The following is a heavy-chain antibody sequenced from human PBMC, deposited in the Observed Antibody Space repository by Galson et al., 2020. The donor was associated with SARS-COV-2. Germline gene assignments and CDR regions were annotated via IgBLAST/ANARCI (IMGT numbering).Heavy chain of an antibody. V-gene: IGHV3-53*01. D-gene: IGHD6-19*01. J-gene: IGHJ6*02. CDR3: ARDPYSGGWTNYYYFGMDV. CDR2: LYAGGSA. CDR1: GFAVSDTY. Sequence: GESLKISCAASGFAVSDTYMSWIRQAPGKGLEWVALLYAGGSASYTGSVKGRSTISRDNSKNSLYLDMNNLRLEDTAVYYCARDPYSGGWTNYYYFGMDVWGQGTTVTVSS.